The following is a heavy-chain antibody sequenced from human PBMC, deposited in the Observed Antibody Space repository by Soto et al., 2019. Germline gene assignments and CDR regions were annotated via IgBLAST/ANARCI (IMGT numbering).Heavy chain of an antibody. CDR3: ARGLSADY. J-gene: IGHJ4*02. D-gene: IGHD3-10*01. CDR2: IIPFFDAP. V-gene: IGHV1-69*06. CDR1: GGTISSYA. Sequence: QVQLVQSGAEVKKPGSSVKVSCKASGGTISSYAINGVRQAPGQGLEWMGAIIPFFDAPKFAQKFQCRVTITADRSTNTAYMELSSLRSEDTAIYSCARGLSADYWGQGTLVTVSS.